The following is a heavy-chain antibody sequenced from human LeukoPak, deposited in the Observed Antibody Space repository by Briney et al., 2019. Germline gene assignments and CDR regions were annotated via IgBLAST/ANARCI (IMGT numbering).Heavy chain of an antibody. D-gene: IGHD3-22*01. CDR2: IYYSGST. Sequence: SETLSLTCTVSGGSITSSSYYWGWIRQPPGKGLEWIGSIYYSGSTNYKPSLRSPVTISVDTSKNQFSLRLSSVTAADTAVYYCARHAGSYYTYNFDYWGQGTLVTVSS. CDR1: GGSITSSSYY. J-gene: IGHJ4*02. CDR3: ARHAGSYYTYNFDY. V-gene: IGHV4-39*01.